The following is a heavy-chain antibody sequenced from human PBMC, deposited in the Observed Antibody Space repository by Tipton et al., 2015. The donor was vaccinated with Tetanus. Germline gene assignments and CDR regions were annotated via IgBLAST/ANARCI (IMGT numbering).Heavy chain of an antibody. CDR3: AHYGDKEYFQD. D-gene: IGHD4-17*01. CDR2: IRRESDGGTT. J-gene: IGHJ1*01. Sequence: SLRPSCAGSGFNFNNAWMSWVRQAPGKGLEWVGLIRRESDGGTTDHATPVTGRFTISRDDSKNTLYLQMNSLITEDTAVYYCAHYGDKEYFQDWGQGTLVTVSS. CDR1: GFNFNNAW. V-gene: IGHV3-15*01.